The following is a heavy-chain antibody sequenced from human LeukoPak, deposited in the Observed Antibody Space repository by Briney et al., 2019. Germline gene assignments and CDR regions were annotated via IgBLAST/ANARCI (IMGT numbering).Heavy chain of an antibody. Sequence: PGGSLRLSCAASGFSVSTSYMSWVRQAPGKGLEWVSVIYSNGNTYYADSVKARFTIPRDNSRNTLYLQMNSLRAEDTALYYCARYGSGSNWFDPWGQGTLVTVSS. J-gene: IGHJ5*02. V-gene: IGHV3-53*01. CDR2: IYSNGNT. CDR3: ARYGSGSNWFDP. D-gene: IGHD3-10*01. CDR1: GFSVSTSY.